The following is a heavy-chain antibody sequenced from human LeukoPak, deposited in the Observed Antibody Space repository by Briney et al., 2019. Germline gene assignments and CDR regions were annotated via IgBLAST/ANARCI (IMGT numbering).Heavy chain of an antibody. CDR1: GYTFTGYY. Sequence: GASVKVSCKASGYTFTGYYMHWGRQAPGQGLEWMGWINPNSGGTNYAQKFQGRVTMTRDTSISTAYMELSRLRSDDTAVYYCARAPIIGYYSGDYWRQGTLVTVSS. J-gene: IGHJ4*02. D-gene: IGHD3-22*01. V-gene: IGHV1-2*02. CDR3: ARAPIIGYYSGDY. CDR2: INPNSGGT.